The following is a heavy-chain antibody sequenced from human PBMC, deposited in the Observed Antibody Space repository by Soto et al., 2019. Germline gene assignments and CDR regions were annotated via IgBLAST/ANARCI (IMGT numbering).Heavy chain of an antibody. Sequence: QLQLQESGPGLVKPSETLSLTCTVSAGSISSSNYYWGWIRQPPGKGMEWIGNIYYSGSTYYNPSLQSRVTISITTSKNQFSLRLTSVTAADTAVYYCARPPVAGRGGAFDIWGQGTMVTVSS. CDR1: AGSISSSNYY. J-gene: IGHJ3*02. CDR3: ARPPVAGRGGAFDI. V-gene: IGHV4-39*01. D-gene: IGHD2-15*01. CDR2: IYYSGST.